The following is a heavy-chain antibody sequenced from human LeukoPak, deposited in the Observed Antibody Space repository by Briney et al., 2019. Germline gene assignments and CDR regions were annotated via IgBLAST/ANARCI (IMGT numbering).Heavy chain of an antibody. CDR1: GFTFSDYY. V-gene: IGHV3-11*01. J-gene: IGHJ3*02. Sequence: PGGSLRLSCAASGFTFSDYYMSWIRQAPGKGLEWVSYISSSGSTIYYADSVKGRFTISRDNAKNSLYLQMNSLRAEDTAVYYCAREAYDSSGYYYAFDIWGQGTMATVSS. CDR3: AREAYDSSGYYYAFDI. D-gene: IGHD3-22*01. CDR2: ISSSGSTI.